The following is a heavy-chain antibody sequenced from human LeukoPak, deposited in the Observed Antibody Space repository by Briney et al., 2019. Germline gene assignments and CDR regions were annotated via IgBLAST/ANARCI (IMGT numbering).Heavy chain of an antibody. CDR1: GGSISSSY. CDR2: IYYSGST. D-gene: IGHD6-13*01. CDR3: ARDYRPYSSSWYNAFDI. J-gene: IGHJ3*02. V-gene: IGHV4-59*01. Sequence: PSETLSLTCTVTGGSISSSYWSWIRQPPPQGLDRIGIIYYSGSTNYNPSLKSRVTISVDTSKNQFSLKLSSVTAAGTAVYYCARDYRPYSSSWYNAFDIWGQGTMVTVSS.